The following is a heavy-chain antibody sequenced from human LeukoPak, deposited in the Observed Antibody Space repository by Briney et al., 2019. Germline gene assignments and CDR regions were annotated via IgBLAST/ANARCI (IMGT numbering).Heavy chain of an antibody. V-gene: IGHV3-30*02. CDR2: IRYDGSNK. Sequence: GGSLRLSCAASGFTFSSYGMHWVRQAPGKGLEWVAFIRYDGSNKYYADPVKGRFTISRDNSKNTLYLQMNSLRAEDTAVYYCAKDQGLKWFGELGTYMDVWGKGTTVTVSS. CDR1: GFTFSSYG. J-gene: IGHJ6*03. D-gene: IGHD3-10*01. CDR3: AKDQGLKWFGELGTYMDV.